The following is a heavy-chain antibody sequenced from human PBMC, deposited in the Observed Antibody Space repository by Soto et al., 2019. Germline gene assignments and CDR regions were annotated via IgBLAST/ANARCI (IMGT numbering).Heavy chain of an antibody. CDR3: ARDQSGAADF. J-gene: IGHJ3*01. Sequence: PSETLSLTGTVSRDSMNNKYWNWIRQSAGKGLEWIGRNSVSGRPSYLSALKSRIRLSIDKSKNQFSLNLKFVTAADTAVYFCARDQSGAADFCAQGTMVTVSS. CDR1: RDSMNNKY. D-gene: IGHD7-27*01. CDR2: NSVSGRP. V-gene: IGHV4-4*07.